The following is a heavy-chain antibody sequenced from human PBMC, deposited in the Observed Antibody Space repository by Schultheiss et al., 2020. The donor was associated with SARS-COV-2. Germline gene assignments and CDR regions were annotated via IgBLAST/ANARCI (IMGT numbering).Heavy chain of an antibody. CDR1: GFTFSSYA. D-gene: IGHD3-3*01. CDR3: TTDVYYDFWSGHFYGMDV. V-gene: IGHV3-23*01. J-gene: IGHJ6*02. Sequence: GGSLRLSCAASGFTFSSYAMHWVRQAPGKGLEWVSVISGSGGSTYYADSVKGRFTISRDNAKNSLYLQMNSLKTEDTAVYYCTTDVYYDFWSGHFYGMDVWGQGTTVTVSS. CDR2: ISGSGGST.